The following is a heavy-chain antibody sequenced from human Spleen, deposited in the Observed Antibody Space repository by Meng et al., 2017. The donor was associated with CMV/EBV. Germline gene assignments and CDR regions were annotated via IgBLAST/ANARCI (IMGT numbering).Heavy chain of an antibody. CDR3: AREQYGGNTYAFDF. Sequence: ASVKVSCKASGYTFTGYYMHWVRQAPGQGLEWMGWINPNSGGTNYARNFQGRVTMTRDTSMTTVYMELARLTSDDTAVYFCAREQYGGNTYAFDFWGQGTMVTVSS. CDR1: GYTFTGYY. J-gene: IGHJ3*01. CDR2: INPNSGGT. D-gene: IGHD4/OR15-4a*01. V-gene: IGHV1-2*02.